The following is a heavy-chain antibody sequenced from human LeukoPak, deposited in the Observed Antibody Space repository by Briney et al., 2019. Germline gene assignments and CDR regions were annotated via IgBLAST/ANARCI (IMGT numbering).Heavy chain of an antibody. CDR3: ATRKGYYYDSSGFTDYYYYMDV. CDR2: IIPIFGKE. V-gene: IGHV1-69*06. CDR1: GGTFINYA. J-gene: IGHJ6*03. Sequence: GAPVTVSCKASGGTFINYAISWLRQAPGKGLEWMGGIIPIFGKEYYAQKFQCRVNITADKSTSTAYMELSSLRCEDTAVYYCATRKGYYYDSSGFTDYYYYMDVWGKGTTVTVSS. D-gene: IGHD3-22*01.